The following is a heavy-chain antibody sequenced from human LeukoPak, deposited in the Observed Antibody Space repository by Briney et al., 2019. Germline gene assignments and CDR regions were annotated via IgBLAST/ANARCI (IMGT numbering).Heavy chain of an antibody. CDR3: ARDQRYYYGSGTDYYGMDV. CDR2: IKQDGSEK. Sequence: PGGSLRLSCAASGFTFSSYGMHWVRQSPAKGLEWVANIKQDGSEKYYVDSVKGRFTISSDNAKNSLYLQMNSLRAEDTAVYYCARDQRYYYGSGTDYYGMDVWGQGTTVTVSS. V-gene: IGHV3-7*03. CDR1: GFTFSSYG. J-gene: IGHJ6*02. D-gene: IGHD3-10*01.